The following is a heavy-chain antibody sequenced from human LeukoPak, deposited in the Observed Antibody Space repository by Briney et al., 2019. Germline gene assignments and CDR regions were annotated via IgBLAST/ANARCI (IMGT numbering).Heavy chain of an antibody. CDR2: IRSKANSYAT. CDR3: LVHIVGTTAVDY. D-gene: IGHD1-26*01. J-gene: IGHJ4*02. Sequence: PGGSLRLSCAASGFTVSSNYMSWVRQASGKGLEWVGRIRSKANSYATEYAASVKGRFTIFRDDSKNTAYLQMNSLETEDTAVYYCLVHIVGTTAVDYWGQGTLVTVSP. V-gene: IGHV3-73*01. CDR1: GFTVSSNY.